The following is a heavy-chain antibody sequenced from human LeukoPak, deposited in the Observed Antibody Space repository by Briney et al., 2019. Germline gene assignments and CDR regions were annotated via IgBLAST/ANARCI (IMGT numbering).Heavy chain of an antibody. CDR2: IIPIFGTA. D-gene: IGHD6-19*01. Sequence: EASVKVSCKASGGTFSSYAISWVRQAPGQGLEWMGGIIPIFGTANYAQKFQGRVTITADESTSTAYMELSRLRSDDTAVFYCATSSGWKSNIDYWGQGTLVTVSS. CDR3: ATSSGWKSNIDY. CDR1: GGTFSSYA. V-gene: IGHV1-69*13. J-gene: IGHJ4*02.